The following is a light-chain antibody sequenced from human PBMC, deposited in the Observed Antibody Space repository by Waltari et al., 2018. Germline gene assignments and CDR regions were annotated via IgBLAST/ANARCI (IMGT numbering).Light chain of an antibody. CDR2: EVS. V-gene: IGLV2-14*01. Sequence: QSALTQPAPVSGSPGQSITISCPGTDSDVGAYDFVSWYHQHPGKAPHLIIYEVSNRPSGIANRFSASKSGNTASLTISGLQAEDEADYYCSSYTTSSAPGVFGTGTRVTVL. J-gene: IGLJ1*01. CDR3: SSYTTSSAPGV. CDR1: DSDVGAYDF.